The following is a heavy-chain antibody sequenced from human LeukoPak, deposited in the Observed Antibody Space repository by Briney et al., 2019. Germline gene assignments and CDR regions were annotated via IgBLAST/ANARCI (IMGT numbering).Heavy chain of an antibody. CDR2: INTNTGNP. CDR3: ARAYYYESSGPPETSVYFED. J-gene: IGHJ4*02. Sequence: ASVKVSCQASGYTFTRYAMNWVRQAPGQGLEWMGWINTNTGNPTYAQGFTGRFVFSLGTSVSTAYLQISSLKAEVTAVYYCARAYYYESSGPPETSVYFEDWGQGALVTVSS. V-gene: IGHV7-4-1*02. CDR1: GYTFTRYA. D-gene: IGHD3-22*01.